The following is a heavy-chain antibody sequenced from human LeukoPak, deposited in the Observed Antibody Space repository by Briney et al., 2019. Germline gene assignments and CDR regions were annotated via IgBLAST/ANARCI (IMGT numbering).Heavy chain of an antibody. J-gene: IGHJ4*02. V-gene: IGHV1-69*04. D-gene: IGHD3-22*01. CDR2: IIPILGIA. CDR3: ARGPYYYDSSGYYYVGYFDC. CDR1: GGTFSSYA. Sequence: SVKVSCKASGGTFSSYAISWVRQAPGQGLEWMGRIIPILGIANYAQKFQGRVTITADKSTSTAYMELSSLRSEDTAVYYCARGPYYYDSSGYYYVGYFDCWGQGTLVTVSS.